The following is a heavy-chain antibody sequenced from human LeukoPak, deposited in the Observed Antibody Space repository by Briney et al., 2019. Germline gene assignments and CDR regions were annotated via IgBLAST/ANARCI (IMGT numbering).Heavy chain of an antibody. J-gene: IGHJ4*02. Sequence: GGSLRLSCAASGFTLSSYSMNWVRQAPGKGVEWVSCITSSSSFIYYADSAKGRFTISRDNAKNSLYLRMTSLRAEDTAVYYCARDGPHYYDSSSFDCWGQGALVTVSS. D-gene: IGHD3-22*01. CDR2: ITSSSSFI. V-gene: IGHV3-21*01. CDR1: GFTLSSYS. CDR3: ARDGPHYYDSSSFDC.